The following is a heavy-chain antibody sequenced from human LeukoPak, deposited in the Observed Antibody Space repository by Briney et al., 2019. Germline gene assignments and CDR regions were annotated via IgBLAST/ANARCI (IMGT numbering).Heavy chain of an antibody. CDR3: ARGEREAAADFDY. Sequence: KAGGSLRLSCAASGFTFSSYAMSWVRQAPGKGLEWVSSISSSSSYIYYADSVKGRFTISRDNAKNSLYLQMNSLRAEDTAVYYCARGEREAAADFDYWGQGTLVTVSS. D-gene: IGHD6-13*01. CDR1: GFTFSSYA. V-gene: IGHV3-21*01. CDR2: ISSSSSYI. J-gene: IGHJ4*02.